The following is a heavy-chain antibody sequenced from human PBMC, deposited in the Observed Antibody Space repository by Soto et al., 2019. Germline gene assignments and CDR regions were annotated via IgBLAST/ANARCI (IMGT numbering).Heavy chain of an antibody. CDR2: IIPIFGTA. V-gene: IGHV1-69*13. Sequence: GASVKVSCKASGGTFSSYAISWVRQAPGQGLEWMGGIIPIFGTANYAQKFQGRVTITADESTSTAYMELSSLRSEDTAVYYCARLSGLGELSLSDYWGQGTLVTVSS. D-gene: IGHD3-16*02. J-gene: IGHJ4*02. CDR3: ARLSGLGELSLSDY. CDR1: GGTFSSYA.